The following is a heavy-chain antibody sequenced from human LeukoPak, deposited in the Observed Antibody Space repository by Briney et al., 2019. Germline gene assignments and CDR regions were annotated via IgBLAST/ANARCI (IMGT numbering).Heavy chain of an antibody. Sequence: SETLSLTCTVSGGSISSYYWSWIRQPPGKGLEWIGYIYYSGGTNYNPSLKSRVTISVDTSKNQFSLKLSSVTAADTAVYYCARHSSSGWNWFDPWGQGILVTVSS. CDR3: ARHSSSGWNWFDP. V-gene: IGHV4-59*08. CDR2: IYYSGGT. D-gene: IGHD6-19*01. J-gene: IGHJ5*02. CDR1: GGSISSYY.